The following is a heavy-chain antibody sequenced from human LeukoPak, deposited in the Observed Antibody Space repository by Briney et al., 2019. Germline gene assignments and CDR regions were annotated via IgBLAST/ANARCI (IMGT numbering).Heavy chain of an antibody. J-gene: IGHJ4*02. V-gene: IGHV3-21*01. D-gene: IGHD5-24*01. Sequence: GASLRLSCAASGFPFSSYSMNWVRQAPGKGLEWVSSISSSSSYIYYADSVKGRFTISRDNAKNSLYLQMNSLRAEDTAVYYCARLLPRWLQTMDYWGQGTLVTVSS. CDR3: ARLLPRWLQTMDY. CDR2: ISSSSSYI. CDR1: GFPFSSYS.